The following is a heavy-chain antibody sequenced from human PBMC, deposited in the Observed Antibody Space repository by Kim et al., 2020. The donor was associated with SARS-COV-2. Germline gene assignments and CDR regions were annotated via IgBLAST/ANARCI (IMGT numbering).Heavy chain of an antibody. V-gene: IGHV4-34*01. CDR3: ARRCMGSGSYYNVCRWDRRYFEY. J-gene: IGHJ4*02. Sequence: SETLSLTCAVYGGSFRGYYWSWIRQPPGKGLEWIGEINHSGSTNYYPSLKSRVTISVDTYKNQFSLKLFSVTAADTAVYYCARRCMGSGSYYNVCRWDRRYFEYWGQGTLVTVSS. CDR2: INHSGST. CDR1: GGSFRGYY. D-gene: IGHD3-10*01.